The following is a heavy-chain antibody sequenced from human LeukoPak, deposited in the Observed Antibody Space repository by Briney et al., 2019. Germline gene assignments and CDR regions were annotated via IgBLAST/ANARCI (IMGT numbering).Heavy chain of an antibody. CDR1: GLTFSNAW. J-gene: IGHJ5*02. Sequence: GGSLRLSCVVSGLTFSNAWMSWVRQAPGKGLEWVGRIKSKIDGEITDYAAPVKGRFTLSRDDSKNMLFLQMNSLKCEDTAVYYCTTDGGVQYKFDPWGQGTLVTVSS. CDR2: IKSKIDGEIT. V-gene: IGHV3-15*01. D-gene: IGHD4-11*01. CDR3: TTDGGVQYKFDP.